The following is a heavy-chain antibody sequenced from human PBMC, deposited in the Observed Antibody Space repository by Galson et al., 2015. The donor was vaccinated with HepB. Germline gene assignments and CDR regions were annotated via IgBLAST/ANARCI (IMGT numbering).Heavy chain of an antibody. CDR1: GFTFSSYS. Sequence: SLRLSCAASGFTFSSYSMNWVRQAPGKGLEWVSSISSSSSYIYYADSVKGRFTISRDNAKNSLYLQMNSLRAEDTAVYYCARDRGWELPNDYWGQGTLVTVSS. D-gene: IGHD1-26*01. CDR3: ARDRGWELPNDY. V-gene: IGHV3-21*01. CDR2: ISSSSSYI. J-gene: IGHJ4*02.